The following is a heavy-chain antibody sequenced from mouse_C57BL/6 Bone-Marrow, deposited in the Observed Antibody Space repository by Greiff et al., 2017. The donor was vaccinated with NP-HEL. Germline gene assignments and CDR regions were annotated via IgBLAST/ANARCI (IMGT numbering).Heavy chain of an antibody. CDR2: IDPSDSYT. Sequence: QVQLQQPGAELVRPGTSVKLSCKASGYTFTSYWMHWVKQRPGQGLEWIGVIDPSDSYTNYNQKFKGKATLTVDTSSSTAYVQLSSLTSEDSAVYYCARLLSPVDYWGQGTTLTVSS. V-gene: IGHV1-59*01. J-gene: IGHJ2*01. D-gene: IGHD2-1*01. CDR3: ARLLSPVDY. CDR1: GYTFTSYW.